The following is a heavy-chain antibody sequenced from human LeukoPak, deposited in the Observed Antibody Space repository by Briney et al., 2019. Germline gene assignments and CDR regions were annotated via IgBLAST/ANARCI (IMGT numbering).Heavy chain of an antibody. Sequence: PGGSLRLSCAASGFTFSSYAMNWVRQAPGKGLEWVSYISSSGSTIYYADSVKGRFTISRDNAKNSLYLQMNSLRAEDTAVYYCARALGLFSGSYYGRDSRFDYWGQGTLVTVSS. V-gene: IGHV3-48*03. D-gene: IGHD1-26*01. CDR2: ISSSGSTI. CDR3: ARALGLFSGSYYGRDSRFDY. J-gene: IGHJ4*02. CDR1: GFTFSSYA.